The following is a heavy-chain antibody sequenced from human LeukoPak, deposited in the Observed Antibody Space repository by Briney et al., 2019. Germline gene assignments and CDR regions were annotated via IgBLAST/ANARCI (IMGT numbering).Heavy chain of an antibody. D-gene: IGHD4-11*01. J-gene: IGHJ4*02. V-gene: IGHV3-33*06. CDR1: GFTFSHYA. CDR2: IWSDGTKQ. CDR3: AKDAERGFDYSNSLEY. Sequence: PGRSLRLSCAAAGFTFSHYAMHWVRQAPGKGLEWVAVIWSDGTKQYYAASVKGRFTISRDDSDKTVYLQMNSLRPEDTGVYYCAKDAERGFDYSNSLEYWGQGTPVTVST.